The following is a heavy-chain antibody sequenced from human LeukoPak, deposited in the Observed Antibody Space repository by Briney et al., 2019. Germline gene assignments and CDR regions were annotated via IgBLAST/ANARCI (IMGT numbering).Heavy chain of an antibody. CDR2: INYSGST. J-gene: IGHJ4*02. D-gene: IGHD3-10*01. V-gene: IGHV4-39*01. Sequence: PSETLSLTCTVSGGSVSSTTYYWGWLRQPPGKGLEWIASINYSGSTYYNPSLKSRVTISVDTSENQFSLKLSSVTAADTAVYYCARYVVYGSGKYYFDYWGQGTLVTVSS. CDR1: GGSVSSTTYY. CDR3: ARYVVYGSGKYYFDY.